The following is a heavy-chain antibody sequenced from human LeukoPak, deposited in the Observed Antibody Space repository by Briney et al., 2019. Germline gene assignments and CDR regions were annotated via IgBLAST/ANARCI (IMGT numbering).Heavy chain of an antibody. J-gene: IGHJ4*02. D-gene: IGHD3-3*01. Sequence: SETLSLTCTVSGGSISSSSYYWGWIRQPPGKGLEWIGSIYYSGSTYYNPSLKSRVTISVDTSKNQFSLKLSSVTAADTAVYYCASLSIFGVVIPQGYWGQGTLVTVSS. CDR1: GGSISSSSYY. CDR3: ASLSIFGVVIPQGY. V-gene: IGHV4-39*01. CDR2: IYYSGST.